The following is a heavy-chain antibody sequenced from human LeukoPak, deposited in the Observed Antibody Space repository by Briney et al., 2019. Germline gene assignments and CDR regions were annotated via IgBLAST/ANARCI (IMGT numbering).Heavy chain of an antibody. V-gene: IGHV3-53*01. D-gene: IGHD3-10*01. CDR2: IYSGGST. Sequence: GGSLRLSCAASGFTVSSNYMSWVRQAPGKGLEWVSIIYSGGSTFYADSVKGRFTISRDDSKNTLYLQMNSLKTEDTAVYYCTSDPLLWFGELRYFDYWGQGTLVTVSS. CDR1: GFTVSSNY. CDR3: TSDPLLWFGELRYFDY. J-gene: IGHJ4*02.